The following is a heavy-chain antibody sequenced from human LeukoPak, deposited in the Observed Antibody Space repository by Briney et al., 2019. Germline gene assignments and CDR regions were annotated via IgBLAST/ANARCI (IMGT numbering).Heavy chain of an antibody. CDR3: ARSGGALGGVISY. V-gene: IGHV3-30*03. CDR2: ISYDGSNK. D-gene: IGHD3-16*01. Sequence: GGSLRLSCAASGFTFSSYGMHWVRQAPGKGLEWVAVISYDGSNKYYADSVKGRFTISRDNSKNTLYLQMNSLRAEDTAVYYCARSGGALGGVISYWGQGTLVTVSS. J-gene: IGHJ4*02. CDR1: GFTFSSYG.